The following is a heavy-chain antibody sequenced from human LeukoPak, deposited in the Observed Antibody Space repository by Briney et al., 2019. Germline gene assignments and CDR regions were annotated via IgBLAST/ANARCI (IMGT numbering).Heavy chain of an antibody. Sequence: SETLSLTCTVSGGSISSGDYYWSWIRQPPGKGLEWIGYIYYSGSTYYNPSLKSRVTISVDTSKNQFSLKLSSVAAADTAVYYCARVTMIVVARGFDYWGQGTLVTVSS. CDR1: GGSISSGDYY. V-gene: IGHV4-30-4*08. J-gene: IGHJ4*02. D-gene: IGHD3-22*01. CDR3: ARVTMIVVARGFDY. CDR2: IYYSGST.